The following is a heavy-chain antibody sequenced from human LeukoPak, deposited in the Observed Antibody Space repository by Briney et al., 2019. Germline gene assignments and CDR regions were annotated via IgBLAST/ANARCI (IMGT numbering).Heavy chain of an antibody. V-gene: IGHV1-18*01. CDR3: ARGIYFDY. CDR2: SSAYNDKT. J-gene: IGHJ4*02. Sequence: ASVKVSCKASGYTFSSYGISWVRQAPGQGPEWMGWSSAYNDKTNYAQNLQGRVTMTTDTSTSTAYMELRSLRSDDTAVYYCARGIYFDYWGQGTLVTVSS. CDR1: GYTFSSYG.